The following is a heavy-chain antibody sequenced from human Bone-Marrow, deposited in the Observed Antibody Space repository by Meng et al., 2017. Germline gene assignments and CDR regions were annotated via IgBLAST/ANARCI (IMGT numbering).Heavy chain of an antibody. J-gene: IGHJ4*02. V-gene: IGHV1-18*01. CDR2: SSAYNENT. Sequence: QCRLAKYSEEVKEHGASMTVSCNASDYSFTSKGMSCVRDGPGKGLVRTGRSSAYNENTYEAQKLLGRDTMTTDTSTSTSYMELRGMRADDTAVYYCARDLGGDDWGQGTLVTVSS. CDR3: ARDLGGDD. D-gene: IGHD3-10*01. CDR1: DYSFTSKG.